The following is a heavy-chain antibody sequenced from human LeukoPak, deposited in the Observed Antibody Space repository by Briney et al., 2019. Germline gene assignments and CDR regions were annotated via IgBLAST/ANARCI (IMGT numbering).Heavy chain of an antibody. CDR1: GGTFSSYA. J-gene: IGHJ3*02. CDR2: IIPIFGTA. Sequence: SVTVSCKASGGTFSSYAISWVRQAPGQGLEWMGGIIPIFGTANYAQKFQGRVTITADESTSTAYMELSSLRSEDTAVYYCARPSPPYYYDSRADAFDIWGQGTMVTVSS. D-gene: IGHD3-22*01. V-gene: IGHV1-69*13. CDR3: ARPSPPYYYDSRADAFDI.